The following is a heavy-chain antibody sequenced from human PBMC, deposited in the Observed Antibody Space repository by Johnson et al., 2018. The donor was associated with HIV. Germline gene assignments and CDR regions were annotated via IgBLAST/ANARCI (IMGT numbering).Heavy chain of an antibody. CDR2: IRNKAKSYTT. CDR3: ARDRVWGGEWDNAFDI. CDR1: GFTFSDYY. D-gene: IGHD1-26*01. Sequence: VQLVESGGGLVQSGGSLRLSCVASGFTFSDYYMDWVRQAPGKGLEWVGRIRNKAKSYTTEDAASVKGRFIISRDDSKNSLYLQMNSLKTEDAAVYYCARDRVWGGEWDNAFDIWGQGTMVTVSS. J-gene: IGHJ3*02. V-gene: IGHV3-72*01.